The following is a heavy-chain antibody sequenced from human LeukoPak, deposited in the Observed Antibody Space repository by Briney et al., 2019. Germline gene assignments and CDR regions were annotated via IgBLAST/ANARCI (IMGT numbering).Heavy chain of an antibody. Sequence: PSETLSLTCTVSGGSISSYYWSWIRQPPGKGLEWIGYIHYSGSTNYNPSLKSRVIVSVDTSKNQFSLKLSSVTAADTAVYYCARVVVYYFDYWGQGTLVTVSS. J-gene: IGHJ4*02. CDR3: ARVVVYYFDY. CDR1: GGSISSYY. CDR2: IHYSGST. D-gene: IGHD2-15*01. V-gene: IGHV4-59*12.